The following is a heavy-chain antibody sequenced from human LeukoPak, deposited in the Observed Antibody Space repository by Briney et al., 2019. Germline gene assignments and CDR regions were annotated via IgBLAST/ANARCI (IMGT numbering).Heavy chain of an antibody. CDR3: ARDLSSGWNNWFDP. CDR2: IYYSGST. Sequence: SETLSLTCTVSGGSISSYYWSWIRQPPGKGLEWIGYIYYSGSTNYNPSLKSRVIISVDTSKNQFSLKLSSVTAADTAVYYCARDLSSGWNNWFDPWGQGTLVTVSS. D-gene: IGHD6-19*01. V-gene: IGHV4-59*01. CDR1: GGSISSYY. J-gene: IGHJ5*02.